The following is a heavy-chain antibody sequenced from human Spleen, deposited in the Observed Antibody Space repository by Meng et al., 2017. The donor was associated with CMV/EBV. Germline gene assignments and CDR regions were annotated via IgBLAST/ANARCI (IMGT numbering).Heavy chain of an antibody. CDR1: GLTLSNYW. Sequence: GESLKISCAASGLTLSNYWMHWVRQAPGKGPVWVSRIKSDGSTTTYADSVKGRFTISRDNARNTLYLQMNSLGAEDTAVYYCGRDDASDGSALGFDYWGQGTLVTVSS. J-gene: IGHJ4*02. V-gene: IGHV3-74*01. CDR2: IKSDGSTT. D-gene: IGHD1-1*01. CDR3: GRDDASDGSALGFDY.